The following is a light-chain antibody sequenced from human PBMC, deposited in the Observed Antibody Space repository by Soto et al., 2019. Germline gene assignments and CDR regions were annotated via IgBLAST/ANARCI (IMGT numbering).Light chain of an antibody. CDR1: QSVRSS. CDR3: QQRSNWPPEVT. J-gene: IGKJ3*01. CDR2: DAS. V-gene: IGKV3-11*01. Sequence: EIVLTQSPDTLSLSPGERATLSCRASQSVRSSLAWYQQKPCQAPRLLIYDASNRATGIPARFSGRRSGADFALTISSLEPEDFAVYYCQQRSNWPPEVTFGPGTKVDIK.